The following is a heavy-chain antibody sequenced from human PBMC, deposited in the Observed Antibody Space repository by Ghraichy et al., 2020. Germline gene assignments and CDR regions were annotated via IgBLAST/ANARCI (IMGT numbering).Heavy chain of an antibody. D-gene: IGHD2/OR15-2a*01. CDR2: ISGRSDRA. J-gene: IGHJ4*02. Sequence: LSLTCAASGFTFSSYAMTWVRQAPGKGLEWVSAISGRSDRAFYADSVKGRFTISRDNSKNTLYLQIASLRADDPAIYYCAKELGDYCNGLGGNWGQGTLVTVSS. CDR1: GFTFSSYA. V-gene: IGHV3-23*01. CDR3: AKELGDYCNGLGGN.